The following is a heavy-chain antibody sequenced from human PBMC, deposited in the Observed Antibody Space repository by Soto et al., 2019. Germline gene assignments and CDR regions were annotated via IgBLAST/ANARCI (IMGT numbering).Heavy chain of an antibody. J-gene: IGHJ4*02. CDR3: TRDVGTMVRGVQELSYYFDY. CDR1: GFTFGDYA. V-gene: IGHV3-49*03. Sequence: HPGGSLRLSCTASGFTFGDYAMSWFRQAPGKGLEWVGFIRSKAYGGTTEYAASVKGRFTISRDDSKSIAYLQMNSLKTEDTAVYYCTRDVGTMVRGVQELSYYFDYWGQGTLVTVSS. CDR2: IRSKAYGGTT. D-gene: IGHD3-10*01.